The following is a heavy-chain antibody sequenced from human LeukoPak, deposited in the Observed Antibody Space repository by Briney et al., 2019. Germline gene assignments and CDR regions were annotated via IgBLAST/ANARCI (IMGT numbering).Heavy chain of an antibody. CDR2: LWYDGSNK. J-gene: IGHJ4*02. CDR1: GFTFSTHG. CDR3: AKRKGGHGSGSLDY. D-gene: IGHD3-10*01. V-gene: IGHV3-33*08. Sequence: GSLRLSCAASGFTFSTHGMHWVRQAPGKGLEWVAVLWYDGSNKYYADSVKGRFTISRDNPKNTLYLQMNSLRVEDTAVYYCAKRKGGHGSGSLDYWGQGTVVTVSS.